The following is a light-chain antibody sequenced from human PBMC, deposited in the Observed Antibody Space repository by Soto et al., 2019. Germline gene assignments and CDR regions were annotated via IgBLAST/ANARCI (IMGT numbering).Light chain of an antibody. CDR1: QSVASD. CDR2: DAS. V-gene: IGKV3-15*01. J-gene: IGKJ4*01. CDR3: QQYNNGPPLT. Sequence: EIVMTQSPATLSVSPGERATLSCRASQSVASDLAWYQHKPGRAPRLLIYDASTRATGIPARFSGSGSETEFTLTISSLQSEDFAVYYCQQYNNGPPLTFGGGTKVEIK.